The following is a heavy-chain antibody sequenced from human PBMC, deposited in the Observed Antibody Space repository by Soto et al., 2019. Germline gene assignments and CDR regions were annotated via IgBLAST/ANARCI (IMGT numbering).Heavy chain of an antibody. CDR3: ARMATFGSLNWFDP. V-gene: IGHV1-8*01. D-gene: IGHD3-16*01. Sequence: GASVKVSCNASGYRVTNNDVGWVRQATGQGLEWMGWMNPGSGDTGYAQKFQGRVIMTRDISIATAYIELSSLRSDDTAIYYCARMATFGSLNWFDPWGQGTMVTVSS. CDR1: GYRVTNND. CDR2: MNPGSGDT. J-gene: IGHJ5*02.